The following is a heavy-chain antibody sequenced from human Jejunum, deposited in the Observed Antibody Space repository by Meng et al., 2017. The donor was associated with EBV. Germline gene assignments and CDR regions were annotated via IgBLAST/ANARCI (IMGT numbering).Heavy chain of an antibody. V-gene: IGHV1-2*06. J-gene: IGHJ5*02. CDR3: ARIRYGTGTDWFDP. D-gene: IGHD3-10*01. CDR1: GYRLRTYF. Sequence: QGQLGLSGTEVKKPGASVRVSCKACGYRLRTYFLNWVRQAPGQGLEWMGRINCNNGDTDYAQKFQDRVTMTRDTSITTAYMDLTGLTSNDTAFYYCARIRYGTGTDWFDPWGQGTLVTVSS. CDR2: INCNNGDT.